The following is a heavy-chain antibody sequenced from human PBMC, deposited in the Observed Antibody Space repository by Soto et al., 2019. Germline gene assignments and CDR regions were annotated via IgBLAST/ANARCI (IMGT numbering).Heavy chain of an antibody. Sequence: QVQLVQSGAEVKEPGSSVKVSCQASGGTFSSYALSWVRQAPGQGLEWMGGIIPLFRTPDYAQKFQGRVTITAAESTSTAYMELSSLRSEDTAIYYCARDNGRPQLGGNYYYITDVWGQGTTITVSS. J-gene: IGHJ6*02. D-gene: IGHD3-3*02. V-gene: IGHV1-69*12. CDR2: IIPLFRTP. CDR3: ARDNGRPQLGGNYYYITDV. CDR1: GGTFSSYA.